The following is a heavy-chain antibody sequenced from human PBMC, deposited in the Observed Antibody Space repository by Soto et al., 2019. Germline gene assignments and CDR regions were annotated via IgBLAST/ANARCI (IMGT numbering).Heavy chain of an antibody. J-gene: IGHJ4*02. CDR2: INGDGSDT. CDR1: GFTFSPYW. CDR3: ARDNNWQPDY. Sequence: EVQLVESGGGLVQPGGSLRLSCAASGFTFSPYWIHWVRQAPGRGLVWVSRINGDGSDTNYADSVKGRFTISRDNAKNTVYLQMNRLRADDTAVYYCARDNNWQPDYWGQGTLVTVSS. D-gene: IGHD1-20*01. V-gene: IGHV3-74*01.